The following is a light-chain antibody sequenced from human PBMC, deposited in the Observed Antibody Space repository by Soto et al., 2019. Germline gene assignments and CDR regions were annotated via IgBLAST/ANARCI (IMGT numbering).Light chain of an antibody. CDR1: SSNIGSHT. J-gene: IGLJ1*01. CDR2: SNN. Sequence: QSVLTQPPSASGTPGQRITISCSGSSSNIGSHTVNWHQQVPGTAPKLLIYSNNLRPSGVPDRFSGSKSGTSASLAISGLQSDDEADYYCASWDDSLNGYVFGTGTKLTVL. CDR3: ASWDDSLNGYV. V-gene: IGLV1-44*01.